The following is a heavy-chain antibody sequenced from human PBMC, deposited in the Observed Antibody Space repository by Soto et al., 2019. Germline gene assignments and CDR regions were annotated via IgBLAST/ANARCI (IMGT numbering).Heavy chain of an antibody. Sequence: EVQLVESGGGLVQPGGSLRLSCAASGFTFSTYWMSWVRQVPGKGLEGVANIKQDGSDEYYVDSVKGRFTISRDNAKNSLYLQMNSLRAEDTAVYNCVREGEPYASGCRKCGAYDFWGRGTQVIVSS. CDR3: VREGEPYASGCRKCGAYDF. J-gene: IGHJ4*02. V-gene: IGHV3-7*01. CDR1: GFTFSTYW. CDR2: IKQDGSDE. D-gene: IGHD6-19*01.